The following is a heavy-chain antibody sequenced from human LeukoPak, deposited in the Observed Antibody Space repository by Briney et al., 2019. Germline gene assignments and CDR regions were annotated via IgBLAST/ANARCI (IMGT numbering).Heavy chain of an antibody. V-gene: IGHV1-2*02. D-gene: IGHD6-6*01. CDR2: INPNSGGT. CDR1: GYTFTGYY. Sequence: ASVKVSCKASGYTFTGYYMHWVRQAPGQGLEWTGWINPNSGGTNYAQKFQGRVTMTRDTSISTAYMELSRLRSDDTAVYYCARGEIAARLFDYWGQGTLVTVSS. CDR3: ARGEIAARLFDY. J-gene: IGHJ4*02.